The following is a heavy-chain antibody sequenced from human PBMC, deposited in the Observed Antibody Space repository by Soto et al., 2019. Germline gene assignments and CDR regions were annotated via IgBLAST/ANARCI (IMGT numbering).Heavy chain of an antibody. CDR1: GFTFSNAW. CDR2: IKSKTDGGTT. J-gene: IGHJ4*02. D-gene: IGHD6-19*01. CDR3: TTRQWLGLGRVDY. V-gene: IGHV3-15*01. Sequence: LRLSCAASGFTFSNAWMSWVRQAPGKGLEWVGRIKSKTDGGTTDYAAPVKGRFTISRDDSKNTLYLQMNSLKTEDTAVYYCTTRQWLGLGRVDYWGQGTLVTV.